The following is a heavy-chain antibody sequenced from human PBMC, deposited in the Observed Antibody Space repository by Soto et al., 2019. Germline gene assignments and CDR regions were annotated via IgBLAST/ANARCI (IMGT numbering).Heavy chain of an antibody. V-gene: IGHV4-30-4*01. CDR3: ARGMDTAMVPVDYYYYGMDV. CDR1: GGSISSGDYY. J-gene: IGHJ6*02. D-gene: IGHD5-18*01. Sequence: PSETLSLTCTVSGGSISSGDYYWSWIRQPPGKGLEWIGYIYYSGSTYYNPSLKSRVTISVDTSKNQFSLKLSSVTATDTAVYYCARGMDTAMVPVDYYYYGMDVWGQGTTVTVSS. CDR2: IYYSGST.